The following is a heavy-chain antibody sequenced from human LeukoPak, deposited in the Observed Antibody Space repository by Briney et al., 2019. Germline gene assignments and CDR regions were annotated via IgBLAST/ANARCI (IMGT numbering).Heavy chain of an antibody. Sequence: GGSLRLSCAASGFTFSSYWMHWVRQAPGKGLVWVSRINSDGSSTSYADSVKGRFTISRDNSKNTLYLQMNSLRAEDTAIYYCARDERLLSFLKWGQGTLVTVSS. CDR3: ARDERLLSFLK. CDR1: GFTFSSYW. CDR2: INSDGSST. V-gene: IGHV3-74*01. J-gene: IGHJ4*02. D-gene: IGHD3-3*01.